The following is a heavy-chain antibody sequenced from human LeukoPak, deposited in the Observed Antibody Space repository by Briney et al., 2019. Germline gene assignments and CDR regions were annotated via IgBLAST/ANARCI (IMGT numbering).Heavy chain of an antibody. Sequence: KPSETLSLTCAVYGGSFSGYYWSWIRQPPGKGLEWIGEINHSGSTNYNPSLKSRVTISVDTSKNQFSLKLGSVTAADTAVYYCARGFISGWGFSYWFDPWGQGTLVTVSS. CDR2: INHSGST. CDR3: ARGFISGWGFSYWFDP. J-gene: IGHJ5*02. D-gene: IGHD6-19*01. CDR1: GGSFSGYY. V-gene: IGHV4-34*01.